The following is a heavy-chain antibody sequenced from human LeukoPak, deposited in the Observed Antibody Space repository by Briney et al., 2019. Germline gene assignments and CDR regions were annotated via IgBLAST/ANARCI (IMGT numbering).Heavy chain of an antibody. CDR3: ATMVRGQRGYYYYYYGMDV. CDR1: GGSFSGYY. CDR2: INNSGST. J-gene: IGHJ6*02. Sequence: PSETLSHTCAVYGGSFSGYYWSWIRKPPGKGLEGIGEINNSGSTNYNPSLKSRVTISVDTSKNQFSLKLSSVTAADTAVYYCATMVRGQRGYYYYYYGMDVWGQGTPVTVSS. D-gene: IGHD3-10*01. V-gene: IGHV4-34*01.